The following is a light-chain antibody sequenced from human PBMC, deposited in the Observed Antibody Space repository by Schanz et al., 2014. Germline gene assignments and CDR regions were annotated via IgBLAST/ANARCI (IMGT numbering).Light chain of an antibody. CDR1: QSVSSGY. CDR2: GAS. Sequence: EIVLTQSPGTLSLSPGERATLSCRASQSVSSGYLAWYQQKPGQAPGLLIYGASNRATGIPDRFSGSGSGTDFTLTISRLEPEDFAVYYCQHYGSSPYPFGQGSKLEIK. V-gene: IGKV3-20*01. J-gene: IGKJ2*01. CDR3: QHYGSSPYP.